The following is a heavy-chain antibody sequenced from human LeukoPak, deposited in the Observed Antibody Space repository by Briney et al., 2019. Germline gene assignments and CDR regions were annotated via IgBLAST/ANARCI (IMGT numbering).Heavy chain of an antibody. CDR3: ARGRWYCSGGTCYPDAFDI. V-gene: IGHV3-21*01. J-gene: IGHJ3*02. CDR2: ISSSSSYI. Sequence: PGGSLRLSCAASGFTFSSYSMNWVRQAPGKGLEWVSSISSSSSYIYYADSVKGRFTISRDNAKNSLYLQMNSLRAEDTAVYYCARGRWYCSGGTCYPDAFDIWGQGTMVTVSS. CDR1: GFTFSSYS. D-gene: IGHD2-15*01.